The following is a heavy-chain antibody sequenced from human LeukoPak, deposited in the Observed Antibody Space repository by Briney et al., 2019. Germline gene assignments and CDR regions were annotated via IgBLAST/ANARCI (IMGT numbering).Heavy chain of an antibody. V-gene: IGHV1-2*02. CDR1: GYTFTGYY. D-gene: IGHD3-16*02. CDR2: INPNSGGT. CDR3: ARARASRYYFDY. Sequence: GASVKVSCKASGYTFTGYYMHWVRQAPGQGLEWMGWINPNSGGTNYAQKFQGRVTMTRDTSISTAYMELSSLRSEDTAVYYCARARASRYYFDYWGQGTLVTVSS. J-gene: IGHJ4*02.